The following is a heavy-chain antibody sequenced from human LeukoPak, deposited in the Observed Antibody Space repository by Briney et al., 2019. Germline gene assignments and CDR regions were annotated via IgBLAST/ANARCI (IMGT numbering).Heavy chain of an antibody. Sequence: GGSLRLSCAASGFTFSSYWMSWVRQAPGKGLEWVANIKQDGSEKYYVDSVKGRFTISRDNAKNLLYLQMNSLRAEDTAVYYCARNNDRYLGSFDYWGQGTLVTVSS. CDR3: ARNNDRYLGSFDY. D-gene: IGHD3-16*01. CDR1: GFTFSSYW. J-gene: IGHJ4*02. V-gene: IGHV3-7*03. CDR2: IKQDGSEK.